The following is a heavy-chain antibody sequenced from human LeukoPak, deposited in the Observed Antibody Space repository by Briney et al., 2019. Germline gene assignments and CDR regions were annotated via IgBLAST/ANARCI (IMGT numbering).Heavy chain of an antibody. D-gene: IGHD3-10*01. J-gene: IGHJ6*02. CDR1: GGFISRRNW. CDR3: ARDGPSRYYYGSGLDGMDV. Sequence: SVTLSLTCAVCGGFISRRNWWGGVRPPPGKGLEWIGEIYHSWSTNYNPSLKSRVTISVDKSKNQFSLKLSSVTAADTAVYYCARDGPSRYYYGSGLDGMDVWGQGTTVTVSS. V-gene: IGHV4-4*02. CDR2: IYHSWST.